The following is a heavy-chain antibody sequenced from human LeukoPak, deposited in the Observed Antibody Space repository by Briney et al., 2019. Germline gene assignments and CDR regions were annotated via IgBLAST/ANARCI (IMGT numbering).Heavy chain of an antibody. Sequence: GGSLRLSCTASGFTFGDYAMSWFRQAPGRGLEWVGFIRSKAYGGTTEYAASVKGRFTISRDDSKSIAYLQMNSLKTEDTAVYYCTGSSGYPVSYYFDYWGQGTLVTVSS. V-gene: IGHV3-49*03. D-gene: IGHD3-22*01. CDR2: IRSKAYGGTT. CDR1: GFTFGDYA. J-gene: IGHJ4*02. CDR3: TGSSGYPVSYYFDY.